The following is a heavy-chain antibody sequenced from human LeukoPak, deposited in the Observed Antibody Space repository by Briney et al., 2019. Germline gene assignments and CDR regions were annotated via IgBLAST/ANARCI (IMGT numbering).Heavy chain of an antibody. J-gene: IGHJ6*03. Sequence: SETLSLTCTVSGGSISSYYWSWIRQPAGKGLEWIGRIYTSGSTNYNPSLKSRVTMSVDTSKNQFSLKLSSVTAADTAVYYCARRKITMVRGVNLYYYYYYMDVWGKGTTVTISS. CDR3: ARRKITMVRGVNLYYYYYYMDV. V-gene: IGHV4-4*07. CDR1: GGSISSYY. CDR2: IYTSGST. D-gene: IGHD3-10*01.